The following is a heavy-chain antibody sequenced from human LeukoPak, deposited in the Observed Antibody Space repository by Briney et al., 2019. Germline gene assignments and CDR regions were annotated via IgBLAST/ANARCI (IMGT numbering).Heavy chain of an antibody. Sequence: GGSLRLSCAASGFTFSNAWMSWVHQAPGKGLEWVGRIKSKTDGGTTDYAAPVKGRFTISRDDSKNTLYLQMNSLKTEDTAVYYCTTDYGDYVFDYWGQGTLVTISS. D-gene: IGHD4-17*01. V-gene: IGHV3-15*01. CDR3: TTDYGDYVFDY. CDR1: GFTFSNAW. J-gene: IGHJ4*02. CDR2: IKSKTDGGTT.